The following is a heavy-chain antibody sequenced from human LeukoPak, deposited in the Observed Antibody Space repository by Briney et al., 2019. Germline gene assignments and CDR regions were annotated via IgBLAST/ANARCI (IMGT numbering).Heavy chain of an antibody. J-gene: IGHJ4*02. CDR2: IYSSGST. V-gene: IGHV4-39*01. CDR1: GASVSGSPYY. CDR3: AKSGGYGLIDY. Sequence: SETLSPTCTVSGASVSGSPYYWGWIRQPPGKGLEWIGSIYSSGSTYYNASLQSRVTISIETSKNQISLRLNSVTAADTAIYYCAKSGGYGLIDYWGQGTLVTVSS. D-gene: IGHD1-26*01.